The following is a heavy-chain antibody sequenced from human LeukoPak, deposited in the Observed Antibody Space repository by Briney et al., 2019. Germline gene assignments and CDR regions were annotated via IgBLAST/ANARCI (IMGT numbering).Heavy chain of an antibody. CDR2: IYYSGST. D-gene: IGHD6-13*01. J-gene: IGHJ4*02. CDR3: ARDQGSWVPGGYFDY. Sequence: SSETLSLTCTVSGGSISSYYWSWIRQPPGKGLEWIGYIYYSGSTNYNPSLKSRVTISVDTSKNQFSLKLSSVTAADTAVYYCARDQGSWVPGGYFDYWGQGTLVTVSS. V-gene: IGHV4-59*01. CDR1: GGSISSYY.